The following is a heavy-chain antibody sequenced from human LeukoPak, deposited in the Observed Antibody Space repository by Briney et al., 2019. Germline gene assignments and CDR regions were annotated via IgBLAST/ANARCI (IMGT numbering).Heavy chain of an antibody. CDR1: SGSLSSGSYY. Sequence: PSETLSLTCTVSSGSLSSGSYYWSWIRQPAGKALEWIGEINHIGTTDYNPSLKSRVTMSIDTSRNQFSLNLNSVTAADTAVYLCARYTYISPKDAFDMWGQGTMVTVSS. CDR3: ARYTYISPKDAFDM. V-gene: IGHV4-61*10. CDR2: INHIGTT. D-gene: IGHD3-9*01. J-gene: IGHJ3*02.